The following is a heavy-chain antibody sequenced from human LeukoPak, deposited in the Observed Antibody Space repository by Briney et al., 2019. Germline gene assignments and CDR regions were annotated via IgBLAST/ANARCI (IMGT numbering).Heavy chain of an antibody. CDR1: GFTFSSYS. CDR3: AKDIEEWLVKGGGCFDY. V-gene: IGHV3-NL1*01. Sequence: PGGSLRLSCAASGFTFSSYSMNWVRQAPGKGLEWVSVTYTGGSTNYADSVKGRFSISRDNSKNTLYLQMNSLRAEDTAVYYCAKDIEEWLVKGGGCFDYWGQGTLVTVSS. D-gene: IGHD6-19*01. CDR2: TYTGGST. J-gene: IGHJ4*02.